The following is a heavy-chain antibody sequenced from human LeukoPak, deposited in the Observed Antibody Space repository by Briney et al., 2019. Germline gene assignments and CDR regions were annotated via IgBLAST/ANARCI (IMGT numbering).Heavy chain of an antibody. CDR2: IYTSGST. CDR3: ARGSCGVDCYYSYWYFDL. D-gene: IGHD2-21*02. Sequence: SETLSLTCTVSGGYISSYYWSWIRLPAGKGLEWIGRIYTSGSTNYNPSLKSRVTMSVDTSKNQFSLKLSSVTAADTAVYYCARGSCGVDCYYSYWYFDLWGRGTLVTVSS. J-gene: IGHJ2*01. V-gene: IGHV4-4*07. CDR1: GGYISSYY.